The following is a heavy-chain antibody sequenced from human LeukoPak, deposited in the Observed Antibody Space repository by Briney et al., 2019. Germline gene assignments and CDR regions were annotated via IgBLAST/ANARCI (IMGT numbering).Heavy chain of an antibody. CDR3: TQYQVADAFDI. CDR2: IIPIFGTA. CDR1: GGTFSSYA. V-gene: IGHV1-69*13. D-gene: IGHD5-12*01. Sequence: SVKVSCKASGGTFSSYAISWVRQAPGQGLEWMGGIIPIFGTANYAQKFQGRVTITADESTSTAYMELSSLRSEDTAVYYCTQYQVADAFDIWGQGTMVTVSS. J-gene: IGHJ3*02.